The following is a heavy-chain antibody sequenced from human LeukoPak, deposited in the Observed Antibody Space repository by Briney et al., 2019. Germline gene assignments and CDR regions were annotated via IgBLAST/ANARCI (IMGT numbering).Heavy chain of an antibody. Sequence: ASVKVSCKVSGYTLTELSMHWVRQAPGKGLEWMGGFDPEDGETIYAQKFQGRVTMTRDTSISTAYMELSRLRSDDTAVYYCARLYCTNGVCYYFDYWGQGTLVTVSS. J-gene: IGHJ4*02. CDR3: ARLYCTNGVCYYFDY. CDR1: GYTLTELS. V-gene: IGHV1-24*01. D-gene: IGHD2-8*01. CDR2: FDPEDGET.